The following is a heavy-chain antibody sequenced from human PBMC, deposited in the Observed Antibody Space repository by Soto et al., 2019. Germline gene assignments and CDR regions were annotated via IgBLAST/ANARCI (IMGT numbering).Heavy chain of an antibody. CDR1: GGSISSGGYY. V-gene: IGHV4-31*03. Sequence: QVQLQESGPGLVKPSQTLSLTCTVSGGSISSGGYYWSWIRQHPGKGLEWIGYISYSGSTYYNPSLTSRFNISVDTSKNQFSLKLSSVTAADTAMYYCARERRAVGDSPIDYWGQGTLVTVSS. CDR3: ARERRAVGDSPIDY. CDR2: ISYSGST. J-gene: IGHJ4*02. D-gene: IGHD2-21*02.